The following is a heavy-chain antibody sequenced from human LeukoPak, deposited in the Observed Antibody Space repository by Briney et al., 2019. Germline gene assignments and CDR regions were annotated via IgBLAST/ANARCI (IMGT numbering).Heavy chain of an antibody. CDR3: ARDRSIAAAGWFDP. Sequence: PGGSLRLSCAASGFTFSSYGMHWVRQALGKGLEWVAVIWYDGSNKYYADSVKGRFTISRDNSKNTLYLQMNSLRAEDTAVYYCARDRSIAAAGWFDPWGQGTLVTVSS. CDR2: IWYDGSNK. V-gene: IGHV3-33*01. J-gene: IGHJ5*02. CDR1: GFTFSSYG. D-gene: IGHD6-13*01.